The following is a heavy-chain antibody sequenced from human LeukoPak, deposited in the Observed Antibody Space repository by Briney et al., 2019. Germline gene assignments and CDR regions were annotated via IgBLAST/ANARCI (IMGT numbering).Heavy chain of an antibody. V-gene: IGHV3-23*01. CDR1: GFTFSSYA. CDR2: ISGSGGST. CDR3: AKPRGSCSSTSCCIDAFDI. J-gene: IGHJ3*02. Sequence: GGSLRLSCAASGFTFSSYAMSWVRQAPGKGLEWVSAISGSGGSTYYADSVEGRFTISRHNSKNTLYLQMNSLRAEDTAVYYCAKPRGSCSSTSCCIDAFDIWGQGTMVTVSS. D-gene: IGHD2-2*01.